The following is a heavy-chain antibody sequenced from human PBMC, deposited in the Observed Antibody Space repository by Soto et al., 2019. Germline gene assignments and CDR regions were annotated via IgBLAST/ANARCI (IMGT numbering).Heavy chain of an antibody. J-gene: IGHJ4*02. CDR3: AHKPYSFRWAVDY. D-gene: IGHD5-18*01. CDR2: IYWDDHQ. CDR1: GFSLSTNGVG. Sequence: QITLKESGPPLVKPTQTLTLTCSFSGFSLSTNGVGVGWIRQPPGKALEWLALIYWDDHQRYSPSLKTRLTITQDTSKTPVVLTITNMDPVDTATYYCAHKPYSFRWAVDYWGQGALVTVSS. V-gene: IGHV2-5*02.